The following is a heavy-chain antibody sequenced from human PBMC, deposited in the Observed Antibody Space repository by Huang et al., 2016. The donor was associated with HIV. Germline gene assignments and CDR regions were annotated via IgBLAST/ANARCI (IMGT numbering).Heavy chain of an antibody. CDR3: AIHDSNDFTFDD. Sequence: EVQLVQSGVEVQKPGESLKISCKGSGFSFTSYWIGWGRQMPGKGLGLVGISLPCNSNTFYIPDFQGQVTISADKYTRTAYLQGSSVKASDIAIYYCAIHDSNDFTFDDWGQGTLVAVSS. CDR2: SLPCNSNT. J-gene: IGHJ4*02. V-gene: IGHV5-51*03. D-gene: IGHD5-18*01. CDR1: GFSFTSYW.